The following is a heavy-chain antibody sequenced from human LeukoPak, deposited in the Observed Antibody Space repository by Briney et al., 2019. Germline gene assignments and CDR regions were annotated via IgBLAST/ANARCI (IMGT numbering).Heavy chain of an antibody. CDR3: ARARYETRIWPKSRYDYYHYMDV. Sequence: ASVKVSYRASGYTFTSYVIHWVRQAPGQRLEWMGWINAGNGNTKYSQEFQDRVTITRDTSASTAYMELSSLRSEDMAVYYCARARYETRIWPKSRYDYYHYMDVWGKGTTVTVSS. CDR1: GYTFTSYV. CDR2: INAGNGNT. J-gene: IGHJ6*03. D-gene: IGHD3-3*01. V-gene: IGHV1-3*03.